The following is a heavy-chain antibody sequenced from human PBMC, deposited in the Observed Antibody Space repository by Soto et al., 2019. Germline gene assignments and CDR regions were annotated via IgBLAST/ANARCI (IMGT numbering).Heavy chain of an antibody. V-gene: IGHV3-30-3*01. Sequence: GGSLRLSCAASGFTFSSYAMHWVRQAPGKGLEWVAVISYDGSNKYYADSVKGRFTISRDNSKNTLYLQMNSLRAEDTAVYYCARDAYSSSWYPHRRIYFQHWGQGTLVAVSS. CDR3: ARDAYSSSWYPHRRIYFQH. CDR2: ISYDGSNK. J-gene: IGHJ1*01. CDR1: GFTFSSYA. D-gene: IGHD6-13*01.